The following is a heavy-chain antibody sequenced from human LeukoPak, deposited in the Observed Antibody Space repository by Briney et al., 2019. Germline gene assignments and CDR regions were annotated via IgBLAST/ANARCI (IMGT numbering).Heavy chain of an antibody. V-gene: IGHV3-15*01. D-gene: IGHD6-13*01. Sequence: MSGGSLRLSCAASGFTFSNAWMSWVRQAPGKGLEWVGRIKSKSDGGTTDYAAPVKGRFTISRDDSKNTLYLQMNSLKTEDTAVYHCTTDSSSEIYSSTWYVGFWGQGTLVTVSS. CDR3: TTDSSSEIYSSTWYVGF. CDR2: IKSKSDGGTT. CDR1: GFTFSNAW. J-gene: IGHJ4*02.